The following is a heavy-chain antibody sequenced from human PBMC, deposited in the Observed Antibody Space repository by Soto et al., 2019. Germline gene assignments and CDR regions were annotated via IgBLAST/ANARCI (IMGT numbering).Heavy chain of an antibody. V-gene: IGHV4-30-4*01. CDR1: GGSISSGDYY. J-gene: IGHJ4*02. CDR3: ARSLGYDFWSGYYTPHY. D-gene: IGHD3-3*01. Sequence: SETLSLTCTVSGGSISSGDYYWSWIRQPPGKGLEWIGYIYYSGSTYYNPSLKSRVTISVDTSKNQFSLKLSSVTAADTAVYYCARSLGYDFWSGYYTPHYWGQGTLVTVSS. CDR2: IYYSGST.